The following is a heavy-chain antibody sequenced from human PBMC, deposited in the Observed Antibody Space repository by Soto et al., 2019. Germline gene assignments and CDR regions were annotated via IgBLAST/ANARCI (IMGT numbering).Heavy chain of an antibody. CDR3: ARDGSYLDFDY. CDR1: GFSFSRYS. D-gene: IGHD3-10*01. J-gene: IGHJ4*02. CDR2: ISSDGENT. Sequence: GGPLRLSCAASGFSFSRYSMHWVRQAPGKGLEYVSAISSDGENTYYVDSVKGRFTISRDNSKNTLYLQMGSLRPEDMAVYYCARDGSYLDFDYWGQGTLVTVS. V-gene: IGHV3-64*02.